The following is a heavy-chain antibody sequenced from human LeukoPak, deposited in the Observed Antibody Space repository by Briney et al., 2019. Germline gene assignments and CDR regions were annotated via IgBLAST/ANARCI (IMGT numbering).Heavy chain of an antibody. CDR1: GFTFSSYS. CDR3: ARGSGIVGATDAFDI. CDR2: ISSSSSYI. V-gene: IGHV3-21*01. J-gene: IGHJ3*02. D-gene: IGHD1-26*01. Sequence: GGSLSLSCAASGFTFSSYSMNWVRQAPGKGLEWVSSISSSSSYIYYADSVKGRFTISRDNAKNSLYLQMNSLRAEDTAVYYCARGSGIVGATDAFDIWGQGTMVTVSS.